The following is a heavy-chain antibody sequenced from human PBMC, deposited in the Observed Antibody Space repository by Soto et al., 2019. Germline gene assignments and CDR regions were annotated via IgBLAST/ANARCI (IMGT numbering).Heavy chain of an antibody. Sequence: SGPTLVNPTESLTLTSTVSGFSLSNARMGVSWIRQPPGKALEWLAHIFSNDEKSYSTSLKSRLTISKDTSKSQVVLTMTSMDPVDTATYYCARSRAGRTTAFDYWGQGTLVTVSS. CDR2: IFSNDEK. D-gene: IGHD4-17*01. J-gene: IGHJ4*02. CDR1: GFSLSNARMG. CDR3: ARSRAGRTTAFDY. V-gene: IGHV2-26*01.